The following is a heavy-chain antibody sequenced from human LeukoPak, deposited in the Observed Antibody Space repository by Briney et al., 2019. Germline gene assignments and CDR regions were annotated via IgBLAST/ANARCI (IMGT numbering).Heavy chain of an antibody. CDR2: IYYSGST. CDR1: SGSISSSNYY. V-gene: IGHV4-39*01. J-gene: IGHJ4*02. CDR3: ARGDSIAIDY. D-gene: IGHD6-6*01. Sequence: SETLSLTCTVSSGSISSSNYYWGWIRQPPGKGLEWIGSIYYSGSTYYNPSLKSRVTISVDTSKNQFSLKLSSVTAADTAVYYCARGDSIAIDYWGQGTLVTVSS.